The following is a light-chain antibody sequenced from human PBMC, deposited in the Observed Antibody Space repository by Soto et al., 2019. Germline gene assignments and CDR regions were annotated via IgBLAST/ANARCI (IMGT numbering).Light chain of an antibody. CDR2: SAS. CDR1: QSVSSN. Sequence: EIVMTQSPATLSVSPGERATLSCRASQSVSSNVAWYQQKPGQAPRLLIYSASTRATGIPARFSGSGSGTEFTLTISSLQSEDFAVYYCQQYNNWPPQMFGQGTKVEIK. CDR3: QQYNNWPPQM. J-gene: IGKJ1*01. V-gene: IGKV3D-15*01.